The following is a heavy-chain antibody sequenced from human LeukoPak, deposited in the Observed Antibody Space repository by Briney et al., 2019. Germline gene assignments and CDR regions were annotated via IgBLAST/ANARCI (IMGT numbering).Heavy chain of an antibody. V-gene: IGHV1-8*03. J-gene: IGHJ4*02. CDR2: VNPRSGDA. CDR1: GYTFISYN. Sequence: ASVKVSCKASGYTFISYNINWLRQATGQGLEWMGWVNPRSGDAGYLQKFQGRLTNTRDSSIDTAYMDLSGLSSEDTAVYYCARGVPLGYCTYGVCYPPYYFDYWGQGTLVTAS. D-gene: IGHD2-8*01. CDR3: ARGVPLGYCTYGVCYPPYYFDY.